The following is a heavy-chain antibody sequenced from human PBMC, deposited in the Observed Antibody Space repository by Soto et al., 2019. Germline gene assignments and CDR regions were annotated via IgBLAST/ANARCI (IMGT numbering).Heavy chain of an antibody. CDR2: IYYGGSI. J-gene: IGHJ4*02. CDR1: GDSISSYY. Sequence: SETLSLTCTVSGDSISSYYWTWIRQPPGKGLEWIAFIYYGGSINYNPSLKSRVAISVDTSKNQFSLNLNSVTAADTAVYYCARRYGSRFDYCGQGTLVPVSS. D-gene: IGHD5-18*01. CDR3: ARRYGSRFDY. V-gene: IGHV4-59*08.